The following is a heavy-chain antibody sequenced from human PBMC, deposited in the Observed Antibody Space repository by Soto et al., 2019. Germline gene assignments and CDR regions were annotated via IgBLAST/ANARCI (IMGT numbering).Heavy chain of an antibody. CDR3: SRGGRFLDWFLFGRYYFSY. Sequence: SETLCLTCAVYGGSFSGYYWSWIRQPPGKGLEWIGEINHSGSTNYNPSLKSRVTISVDTSKNQFSLKLSSVTAPDTAVYYCSRGGRFLDWFLFGRYYFSYWGQGALVTVSS. J-gene: IGHJ4*02. CDR1: GGSFSGYY. CDR2: INHSGST. V-gene: IGHV4-34*01. D-gene: IGHD3-3*01.